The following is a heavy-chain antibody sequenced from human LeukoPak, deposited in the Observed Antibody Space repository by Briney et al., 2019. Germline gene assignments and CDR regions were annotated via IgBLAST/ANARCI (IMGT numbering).Heavy chain of an antibody. CDR3: ARIREVTGTDWFDP. Sequence: ASVKVSCKASGYTFTGYYMHWVRQAPGQGLEWMGWINPNSGGTNYAQKFQGRVTMTRDTSISTAYMELSRLRSDDTAVYYCARIREVTGTDWFDPWGQGTLVTVSS. V-gene: IGHV1-2*02. CDR2: INPNSGGT. J-gene: IGHJ5*02. D-gene: IGHD1-20*01. CDR1: GYTFTGYY.